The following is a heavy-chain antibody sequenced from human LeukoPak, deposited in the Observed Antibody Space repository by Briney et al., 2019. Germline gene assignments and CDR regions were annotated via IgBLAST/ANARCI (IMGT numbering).Heavy chain of an antibody. CDR3: ASGVLGPLNWFDP. J-gene: IGHJ5*02. CDR1: GGSMSSYY. V-gene: IGHV4-59*08. CDR2: IYYSGST. D-gene: IGHD2/OR15-2a*01. Sequence: SETLSLTCTVSGGSMSSYYWSWIREPPGKGVEWVGYIYYSGSTNYNPPLKRRVTISVDTSKNQFSLKLSSVTAADTAVYYCASGVLGPLNWFDPWGQGTLVTVSS.